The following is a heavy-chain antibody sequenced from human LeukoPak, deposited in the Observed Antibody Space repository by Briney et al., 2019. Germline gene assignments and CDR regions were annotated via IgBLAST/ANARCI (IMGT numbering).Heavy chain of an antibody. CDR3: ARSISPTYCGGDCYSLASFDY. CDR1: GGTFSSYA. CDR2: IIPIFGTA. J-gene: IGHJ4*02. D-gene: IGHD2-21*02. Sequence: GASVKVSCKASGGTFSSYAISWVRQAPGQGLEWMGGIIPIFGTANYAQKFQGRVTITADESTSTAYMELSSLRSEDTAVYYCARSISPTYCGGDCYSLASFDYWGQGTLVTVSS. V-gene: IGHV1-69*13.